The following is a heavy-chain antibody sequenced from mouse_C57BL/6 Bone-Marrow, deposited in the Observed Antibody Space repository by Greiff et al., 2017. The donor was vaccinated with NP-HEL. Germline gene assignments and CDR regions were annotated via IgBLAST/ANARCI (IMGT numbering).Heavy chain of an antibody. V-gene: IGHV1-72*01. CDR3: ARYYYGSGYVDY. CDR2: IDPNSGGT. J-gene: IGHJ2*01. Sequence: VQLQQPGAELVKPGASVKLSCKASGYTFTNYWMHWVKQRPGRGLEWLGRIDPNSGGTKYNEKFKSKATLTADKPASPAYMELSSLTSEDSAVYYCARYYYGSGYVDYWGQGTTLTVSS. D-gene: IGHD1-1*01. CDR1: GYTFTNYW.